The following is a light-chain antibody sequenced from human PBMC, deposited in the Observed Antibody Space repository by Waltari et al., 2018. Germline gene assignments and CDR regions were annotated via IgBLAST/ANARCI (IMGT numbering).Light chain of an antibody. CDR2: GAS. J-gene: IGKJ1*01. CDR1: QSISNK. CDR3: HQYTDWPPT. Sequence: ETVMTQSPATLSVSPGERATLSCRASQSISNKLVWYQQKPGQAPRLLIYGASTRATGFPARFGGSGSGTEFTLTISSLQSEDFAVYYCHQYTDWPPTFGQGTKVEVK. V-gene: IGKV3-15*01.